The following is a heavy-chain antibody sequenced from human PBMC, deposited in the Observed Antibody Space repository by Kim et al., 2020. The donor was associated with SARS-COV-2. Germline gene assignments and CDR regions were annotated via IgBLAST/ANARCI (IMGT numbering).Heavy chain of an antibody. J-gene: IGHJ4*02. CDR3: ARHYSSGTYPMDY. CDR1: GGSISGYY. V-gene: IGHV4-59*08. CDR2: IYYSGSA. Sequence: SETLSLTCSVSGGSISGYYWSWIRQSPGKGLEYIGYIYYSGSANYNPSLKGRVTMSVDTSKNQFSLKLSSVTAADTAVYYCARHYSSGTYPMDYWGQGTLVTVSS. D-gene: IGHD1-26*01.